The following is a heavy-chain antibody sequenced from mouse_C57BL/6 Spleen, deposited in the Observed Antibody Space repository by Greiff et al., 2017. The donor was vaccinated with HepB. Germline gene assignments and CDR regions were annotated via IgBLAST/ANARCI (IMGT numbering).Heavy chain of an antibody. J-gene: IGHJ4*01. CDR2: IYPGDGDT. CDR3: ARDDGYPHYYAMDY. V-gene: IGHV1-80*01. CDR1: GYAFSSYW. D-gene: IGHD2-3*01. Sequence: VKLQESGAELVKPGASVKISCKASGYAFSSYWMNWVKQRPGKGLEWIGQIYPGDGDTNYNGKFKGKATLTADKSSSTAYMQLSSLTSEDSAAYFCARDDGYPHYYAMDYWGQGTSVTVSS.